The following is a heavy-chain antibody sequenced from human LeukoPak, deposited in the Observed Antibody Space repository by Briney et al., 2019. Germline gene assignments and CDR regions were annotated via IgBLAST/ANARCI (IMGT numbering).Heavy chain of an antibody. D-gene: IGHD2/OR15-2a*01. CDR2: ISSSSLYI. J-gene: IGHJ4*01. Sequence: GGSLRLSCAASGFTLSTYSLNWVRQAPGKGLEWVSSISSSSLYIYYADSVKGRFTISRDNAKNSLFLQMNSLRAEDTAIYYCARDYQYGYSTNWYHLAQIDYWGQGTLVTVSS. V-gene: IGHV3-21*01. CDR1: GFTLSTYS. CDR3: ARDYQYGYSTNWYHLAQIDY.